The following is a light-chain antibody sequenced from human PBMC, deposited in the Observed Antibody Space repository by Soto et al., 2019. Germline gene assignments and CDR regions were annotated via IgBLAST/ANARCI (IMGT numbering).Light chain of an antibody. V-gene: IGLV2-14*01. CDR3: TSYSVTGIHYL. CDR1: SSDIGGYEF. CDR2: EVS. Sequence: QSVLTQPASVSGSPGQSITISCTGSSSDIGGYEFVSWFQQHPGKVPKLIIYEVSNRPSGVSDRFSGAKSGKTASLTISGLQPDDEAEYYCTSYSVTGIHYLFGSGTKVTV. J-gene: IGLJ1*01.